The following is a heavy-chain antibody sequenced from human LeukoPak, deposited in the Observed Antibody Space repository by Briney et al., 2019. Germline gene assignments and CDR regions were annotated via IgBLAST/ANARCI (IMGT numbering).Heavy chain of an antibody. CDR3: ARSHDFWSGYS. CDR1: GGSVSVSSGSYY. D-gene: IGHD3-3*01. J-gene: IGHJ4*02. Sequence: PSETLSLTCTVSGGSVSVSSGSYYWSWIRQPPGKGVEWIGYIYYTGSTNYNPSLKSRVTISSDTSKNQFSLKLSSVTAADTAVYYCARSHDFWSGYSWGQGTLVTVSS. V-gene: IGHV4-61*01. CDR2: IYYTGST.